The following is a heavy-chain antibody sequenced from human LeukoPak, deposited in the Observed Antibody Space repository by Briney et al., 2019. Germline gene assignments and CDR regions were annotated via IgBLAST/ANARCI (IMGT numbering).Heavy chain of an antibody. D-gene: IGHD2-2*01. V-gene: IGHV3-21*01. CDR3: ARSQLLSYGMDV. J-gene: IGHJ6*02. CDR2: ISSSSSYI. CDR1: GFTFSSYR. Sequence: PGGSLRLSCAASGFTFSSYRMNWVRQAPGKGLEWVSSISSSSSYIYYADSVKGRFTISRDNAKNSLYLQMNSLRAEDTAVYYCARSQLLSYGMDVWGQGTTVTVSS.